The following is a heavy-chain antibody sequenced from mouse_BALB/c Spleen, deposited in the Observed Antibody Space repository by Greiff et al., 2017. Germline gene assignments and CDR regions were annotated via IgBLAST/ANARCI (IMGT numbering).Heavy chain of an antibody. Sequence: EVKLEESGGGLVQPGGSRKLSCAASGFTFSSFGMHWVRQAPEKGLEWVAYISSGSSTIYYADTVKGRFTISRDNPKNTLFLQMTSLRSEDTAMYYCARDGGYAMDYWGQGTSVTVSS. CDR1: GFTFSSFG. J-gene: IGHJ4*01. D-gene: IGHD2-3*01. CDR2: ISSGSSTI. V-gene: IGHV5-17*02. CDR3: ARDGGYAMDY.